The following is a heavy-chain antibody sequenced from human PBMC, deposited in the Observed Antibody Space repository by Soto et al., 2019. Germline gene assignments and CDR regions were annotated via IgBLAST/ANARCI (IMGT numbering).Heavy chain of an antibody. CDR1: GGSISSGDYY. Sequence: SETLSLTCTVSGGSISSGDYYWSWISQPPGKGLEWIGYIYYSGSTYYNPSLKSRVTVSVDTSKNQFSLKLSSVTAADTAVYYCARDLVPAAIGAYNWFDPWGQGTLVTVSS. CDR3: ARDLVPAAIGAYNWFDP. D-gene: IGHD2-2*02. J-gene: IGHJ5*02. CDR2: IYYSGST. V-gene: IGHV4-30-4*01.